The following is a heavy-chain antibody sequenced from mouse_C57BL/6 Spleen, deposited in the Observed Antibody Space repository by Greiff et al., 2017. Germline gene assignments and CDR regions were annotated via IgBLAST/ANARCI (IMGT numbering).Heavy chain of an antibody. J-gene: IGHJ2*01. CDR1: GYTFTSSW. D-gene: IGHD3-2*02. Sequence: QVQLQPPGAELVRPGSSVKLSCKASGYTFTSSWLDWVKQRPGQGLEWIGNLYPSASETHYNQKFKYKATLTVDKSSSTADIQLCSLTSEDSAVYYCARQGDSSGLLDYWGQGTTLTVSS. CDR2: LYPSASET. V-gene: IGHV1-61*01. CDR3: ARQGDSSGLLDY.